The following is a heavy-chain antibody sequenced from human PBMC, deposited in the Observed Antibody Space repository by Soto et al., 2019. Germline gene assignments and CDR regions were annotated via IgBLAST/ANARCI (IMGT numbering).Heavy chain of an antibody. J-gene: IGHJ4*02. V-gene: IGHV3-7*01. CDR3: ATAVPGRNSPRRSFDF. CDR2: IKQDGSER. D-gene: IGHD1-7*01. CDR1: GFTFTSYW. Sequence: EVQLVESGGGLVQPGGSLRLSCAASGFTFTSYWMNWVRQAPGKGLEWVANIKQDGSERYYVDSVKGRFTISRDNARNSLYLQMNSLRAEDTAVYYCATAVPGRNSPRRSFDFWGQGTLVTVSS.